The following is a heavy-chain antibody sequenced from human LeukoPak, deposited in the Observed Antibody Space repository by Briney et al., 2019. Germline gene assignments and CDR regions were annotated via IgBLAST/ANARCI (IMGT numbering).Heavy chain of an antibody. Sequence: SETLSLTCAVYGGSFSGYYWSWIRQPPGKGLEWIGEINHSGSTNYNPSLKSRVTISVDTSKNQFSLKLSSVTAADTAVYYCARGLKGRVWGSYRSPQPYYYYDMDVWGQGTTVTVSS. D-gene: IGHD3-16*02. CDR3: ARGLKGRVWGSYRSPQPYYYYDMDV. CDR2: INHSGST. V-gene: IGHV4-34*01. J-gene: IGHJ6*02. CDR1: GGSFSGYY.